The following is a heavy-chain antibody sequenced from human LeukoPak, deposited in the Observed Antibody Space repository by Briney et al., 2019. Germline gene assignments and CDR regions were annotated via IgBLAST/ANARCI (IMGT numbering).Heavy chain of an antibody. D-gene: IGHD7-27*01. CDR3: ARAPLLTGPFDY. V-gene: IGHV1-69*05. CDR1: GGTFSSYA. CDR2: IIPIFGTA. J-gene: IGHJ4*02. Sequence: SVKVSCKASGGTFSSYAISWVRQAPGQGLEWMGGIIPIFGTANYAQKFQGRVTITTDESTSTAYMELSSLRSEDTAVYYCARAPLLTGPFDYWGQGTLVTVSS.